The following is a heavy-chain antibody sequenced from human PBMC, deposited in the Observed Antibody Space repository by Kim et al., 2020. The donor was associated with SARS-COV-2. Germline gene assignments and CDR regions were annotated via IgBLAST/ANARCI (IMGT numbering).Heavy chain of an antibody. Sequence: GSTNYYPSLKSRVTISVDTAKNQFSLKLSSVTAADTAVYYCARALRYGDVWGQGTTVTVSS. J-gene: IGHJ6*02. CDR2: GST. CDR3: ARALRYGDV. V-gene: IGHV4-34*01. D-gene: IGHD3-9*01.